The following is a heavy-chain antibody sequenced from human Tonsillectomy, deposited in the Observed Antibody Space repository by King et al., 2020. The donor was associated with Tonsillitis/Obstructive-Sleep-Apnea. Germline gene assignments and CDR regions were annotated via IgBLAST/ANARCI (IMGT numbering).Heavy chain of an antibody. J-gene: IGHJ5*02. CDR1: GYSFSEYW. CDR2: IYPDDSDT. V-gene: IGHV5-51*01. CDR3: ARRRDVVVPAAIAGWFDP. D-gene: IGHD2-2*02. Sequence: VQLVQSGAEVKKPGESLKISCKGSGYSFSEYWIAWVRQMPGKGLEWMGIIYPDDSDTRYSPSFQDQVTMSVDKSISTAYLQCSSLKASDTAIYYCARRRDVVVPAAIAGWFDPWGQGTLVTVSS.